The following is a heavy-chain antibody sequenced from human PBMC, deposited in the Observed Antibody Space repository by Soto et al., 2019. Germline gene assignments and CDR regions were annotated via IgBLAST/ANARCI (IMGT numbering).Heavy chain of an antibody. CDR1: GFTFSSYA. J-gene: IGHJ6*02. CDR3: AKGKSSGGGWNYGMDV. CDR2: ISSSGGST. D-gene: IGHD6-19*01. Sequence: EVQLLESGGGLVQPGGSLRLSCAASGFTFSSYAMSWVRQAPGKGLEWVSVISSSGGSTYYADSVKGRFTISRDNSKNTLYLQMNSLRAEDTALYYCAKGKSSGGGWNYGMDVWGQGTTVTVSS. V-gene: IGHV3-23*01.